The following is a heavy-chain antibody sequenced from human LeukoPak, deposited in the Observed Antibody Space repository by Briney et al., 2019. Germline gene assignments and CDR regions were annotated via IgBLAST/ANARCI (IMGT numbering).Heavy chain of an antibody. CDR3: ARDLGVYEMAFDI. D-gene: IGHD2-8*01. Sequence: GGSLRLSCAAPGFTFSSYSMNWVRQAPGKGLEWVSSISSSSSYIYYADSVKGRFTISRDNAKNSLCLQMNSLRAEDTAVYYCARDLGVYEMAFDIWGQGTMVTVSS. CDR1: GFTFSSYS. J-gene: IGHJ3*02. CDR2: ISSSSSYI. V-gene: IGHV3-21*01.